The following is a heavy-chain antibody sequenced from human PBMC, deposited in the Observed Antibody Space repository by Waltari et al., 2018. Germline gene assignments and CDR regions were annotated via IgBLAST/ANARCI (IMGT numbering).Heavy chain of an antibody. CDR1: GFHLRRSW. D-gene: IGHD6-13*01. CDR2: IKADGSET. J-gene: IGHJ4*02. V-gene: IGHV3-7*01. CDR3: AIGGGETSWYWRY. Sequence: EVQVGESGGGLVEPGGSLLVSCAASGFHLRRSWMTWVRQAPGKGREWVANIKADGSETYYVDSVKGRFTISRDNTKNSLYLQMSSLRAEDTAVYYCAIGGGETSWYWRYWGQGTLVTVSS.